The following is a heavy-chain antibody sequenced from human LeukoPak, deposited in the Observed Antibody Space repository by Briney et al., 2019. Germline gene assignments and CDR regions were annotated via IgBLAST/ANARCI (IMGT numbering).Heavy chain of an antibody. CDR1: GGSITSSNYY. CDR2: FYYSGST. D-gene: IGHD3-10*01. J-gene: IGHJ4*02. Sequence: PSETLSLTCTVSGGSITSSNYYWGWIRQPPGKGLEWIGSFYYSGSTNYNPYLKSRVTISVDTSKNQFSLKLSSGTAADTAVYYCVYYYGSGSVEYWGQGTLVTVSS. V-gene: IGHV4-39*01. CDR3: VYYYGSGSVEY.